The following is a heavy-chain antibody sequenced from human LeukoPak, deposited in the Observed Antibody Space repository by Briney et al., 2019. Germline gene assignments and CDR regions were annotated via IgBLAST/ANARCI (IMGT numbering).Heavy chain of an antibody. J-gene: IGHJ4*02. Sequence: GGSLRLSCATSGFTFSNHAMHWVRQATGKGLEWVSAIGTAGDTFYPGSVKGRFSISRENAKNSLSLQINSLKAEDTAVYYCVRQQTSHGNFDYWGQGTLVTVSS. CDR3: VRQQTSHGNFDY. D-gene: IGHD1-26*01. CDR2: IGTAGDT. CDR1: GFTFSNHA. V-gene: IGHV3-13*01.